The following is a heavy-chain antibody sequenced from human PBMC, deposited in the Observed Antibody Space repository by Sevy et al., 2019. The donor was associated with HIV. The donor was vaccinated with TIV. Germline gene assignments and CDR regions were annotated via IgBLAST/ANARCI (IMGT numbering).Heavy chain of an antibody. V-gene: IGHV3-15*01. Sequence: GGSLRLSCAASGITFSSAWMSWVRLVPGKGLEWLGRIKSETDGGAADYAAAVKGRFTISRDDSKETLYLQLNSLKTEDTAVYYCTTDLGFYSSKWGQGTLVNVSS. CDR2: IKSETDGGAA. CDR1: GITFSSAW. J-gene: IGHJ4*02. D-gene: IGHD4-4*01. CDR3: TTDLGFYSSK.